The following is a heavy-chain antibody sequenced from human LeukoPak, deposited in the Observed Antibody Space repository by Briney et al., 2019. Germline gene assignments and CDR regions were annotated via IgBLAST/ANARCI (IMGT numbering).Heavy chain of an antibody. CDR3: TRGSIAYYYMDV. Sequence: SETLSLTCTVSGGSISSSSYYWGWIRQPPGKGLEWIGSIYYSGITYYNPSLKSRVTISVDTSKNQFSLKLSSVTAADTAVYYCTRGSIAYYYMDVWGKGTTVTISS. V-gene: IGHV4-39*07. D-gene: IGHD3-22*01. CDR1: GGSISSSSYY. J-gene: IGHJ6*03. CDR2: IYYSGIT.